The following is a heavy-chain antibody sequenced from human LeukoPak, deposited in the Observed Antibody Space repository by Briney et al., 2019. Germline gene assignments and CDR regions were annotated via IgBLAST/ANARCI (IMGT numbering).Heavy chain of an antibody. CDR3: ARGVSHYYYMDV. CDR2: ISSSGSTI. CDR1: GFTFSSYA. Sequence: PGGSLRLSCAASGFTFSSYAMTWVRQAPGKGLEWVSAISSSGSTIYYADSVKGRFTISRDNAKNSLYLQMNSLRAEDTAVYYCARGVSHYYYMDVWGKGTTVTISS. J-gene: IGHJ6*03. V-gene: IGHV3-21*04. D-gene: IGHD5/OR15-5a*01.